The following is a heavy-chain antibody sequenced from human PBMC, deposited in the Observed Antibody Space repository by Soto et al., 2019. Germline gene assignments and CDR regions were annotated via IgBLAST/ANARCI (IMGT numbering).Heavy chain of an antibody. Sequence: QVQLVQSGAEVKKPGSSVKVSCKASGGTFSSYAISWVRQAPGQGLEWMGGIIPIFGTANYAQKFQGRVTITAXXSXSXXYMELSRLRSEDTAVYYCARDGGAVAGTAYYGMDVWGQGTTVTVSS. CDR3: ARDGGAVAGTAYYGMDV. CDR1: GGTFSSYA. CDR2: IIPIFGTA. D-gene: IGHD6-19*01. V-gene: IGHV1-69*12. J-gene: IGHJ6*02.